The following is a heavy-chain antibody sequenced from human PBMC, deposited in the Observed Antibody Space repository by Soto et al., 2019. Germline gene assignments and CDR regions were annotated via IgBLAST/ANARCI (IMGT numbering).Heavy chain of an antibody. Sequence: VQLVQSGAEVKKPGSSVKVSCKASGGTFSSYAISWVRQAPGQGLEWMGGIIPIFGTANYAQKFQGRVTITADESTSTAYMELSSLRSEDTAVYYCARGYYYDSSGYYSNAYYFDYWGQGTLVTVSS. J-gene: IGHJ4*02. CDR3: ARGYYYDSSGYYSNAYYFDY. CDR1: GGTFSSYA. D-gene: IGHD3-22*01. V-gene: IGHV1-69*01. CDR2: IIPIFGTA.